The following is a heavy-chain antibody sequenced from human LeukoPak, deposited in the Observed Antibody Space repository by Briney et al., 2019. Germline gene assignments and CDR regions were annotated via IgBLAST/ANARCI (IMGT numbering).Heavy chain of an antibody. CDR1: GYTFTSYD. CDR3: AKSDQEPLVGYYYYFMDV. J-gene: IGHJ6*03. V-gene: IGHV1-8*01. Sequence: GASVKVSCKASGYTFTSYDINWVRQATGQGLEWMGWINPNSGNTGYAQKFQGRVTMTRNTSISTAYMELSSLRAEDTALYYCAKSDQEPLVGYYYYFMDVWGKGTTVTVSS. CDR2: INPNSGNT. D-gene: IGHD6-13*01.